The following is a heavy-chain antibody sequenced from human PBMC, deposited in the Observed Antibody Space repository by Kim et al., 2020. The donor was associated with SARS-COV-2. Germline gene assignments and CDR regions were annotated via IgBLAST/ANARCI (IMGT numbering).Heavy chain of an antibody. V-gene: IGHV3-74*01. CDR1: GFTFSSYW. Sequence: GGSLRLSCAASGFTFSSYWMHWVRQAPGKGLVWVSRINSDVSISTYADSVRGRFTISRDNAKNTLYLQMNSLRAEDTAVYYCTRSRGAGYGMEVWGQGTTVTVSS. CDR3: TRSRGAGYGMEV. D-gene: IGHD3-10*01. J-gene: IGHJ6*02. CDR2: INSDVSIS.